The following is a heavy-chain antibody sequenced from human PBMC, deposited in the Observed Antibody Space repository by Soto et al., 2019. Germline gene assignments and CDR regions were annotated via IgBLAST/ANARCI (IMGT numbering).Heavy chain of an antibody. V-gene: IGHV4-34*01. CDR1: GGSFSGYY. CDR3: AGYCSSTSCYSPVNMDV. D-gene: IGHD2-2*01. Sequence: NPSETLSLTCAVYGGSFSGYYWSWIRQPPGKGLEWIGEINHSGSTNYNPSLKSRVTISVDTSKNQFSLKLSSVTAADTAVYYCAGYCSSTSCYSPVNMDVWGKGTTVTVSS. J-gene: IGHJ6*03. CDR2: INHSGST.